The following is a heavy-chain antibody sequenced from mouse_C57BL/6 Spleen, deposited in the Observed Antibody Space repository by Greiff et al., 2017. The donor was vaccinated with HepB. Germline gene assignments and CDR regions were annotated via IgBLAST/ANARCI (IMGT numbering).Heavy chain of an antibody. CDR3: AREVYYGNYVWYFDV. CDR2: ISSGSSTI. D-gene: IGHD2-1*01. Sequence: EVKLVESGGGLVKPGGSLKLSCAASGFTFSDYGMHWVRQAPEKGLEWVAYISSGSSTIYYADTVKGRFTISRDNAKNTLFLQMTSLRSEDTAMYYCAREVYYGNYVWYFDVWGTGTTVTVSS. CDR1: GFTFSDYG. V-gene: IGHV5-17*01. J-gene: IGHJ1*03.